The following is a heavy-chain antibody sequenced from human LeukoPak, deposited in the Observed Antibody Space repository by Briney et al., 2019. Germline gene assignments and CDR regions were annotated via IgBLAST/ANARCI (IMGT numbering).Heavy chain of an antibody. J-gene: IGHJ5*02. CDR2: IYHSGST. Sequence: PSETLSLTCTVSGYSISSGYYWGWIRQPPGKGLEWIGSIYHSGSTYYNPSLKSRVTISVDTSKNQFSLKLSSVTAADTAVYYCAKLLRCPNWFDPWGQGTLVTVSS. CDR1: GYSISSGYY. CDR3: AKLLRCPNWFDP. V-gene: IGHV4-38-2*02. D-gene: IGHD4-17*01.